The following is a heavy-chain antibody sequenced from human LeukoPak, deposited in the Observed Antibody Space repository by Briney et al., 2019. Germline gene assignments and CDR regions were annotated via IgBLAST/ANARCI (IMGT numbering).Heavy chain of an antibody. J-gene: IGHJ4*02. D-gene: IGHD1-26*01. CDR2: ISSSSSTI. CDR3: ARDKRELLDY. CDR1: GFTFSSYG. Sequence: GGSLRLSCAASGFTFSSYGMHWVRQAPGKGLEWVSYISSSSSTIYYADSVKGRFTISRDNAKNSLYLQMNSLRAEDTAVYYCARDKRELLDYWGQGTLVTVSS. V-gene: IGHV3-48*04.